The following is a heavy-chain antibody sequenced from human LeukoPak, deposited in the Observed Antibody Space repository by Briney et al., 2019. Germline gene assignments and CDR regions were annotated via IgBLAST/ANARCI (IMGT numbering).Heavy chain of an antibody. Sequence: LPGGSLRLSCAASGFTFSSYWKSWVRQAPGKGLEWVANIKQDGSEKYYVDSVKGRFTISRDNAKNSLYLQMNSLRAEDTAVYYCARDWPPWGSGTVYYFDYWGQGTLVTVSS. CDR3: ARDWPPWGSGTVYYFDY. J-gene: IGHJ4*02. CDR1: GFTFSSYW. V-gene: IGHV3-7*01. D-gene: IGHD6-19*01. CDR2: IKQDGSEK.